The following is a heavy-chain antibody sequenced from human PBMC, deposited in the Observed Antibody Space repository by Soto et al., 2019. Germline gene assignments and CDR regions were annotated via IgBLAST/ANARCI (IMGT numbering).Heavy chain of an antibody. CDR2: IYSGGST. CDR1: GFTVSSNY. J-gene: IGHJ6*02. CDR3: ARFSAPYGMDV. D-gene: IGHD3-10*01. V-gene: IGHV3-53*01. Sequence: GGSLRLSCAASGFTVSSNYMSWVRQAPGKGLEWVSVIYSGGSTYYADSVKGRFTISRDNSKNTLYLQMNSLRAEDTAVYYCARFSAPYGMDVWGQGTRVTVSS.